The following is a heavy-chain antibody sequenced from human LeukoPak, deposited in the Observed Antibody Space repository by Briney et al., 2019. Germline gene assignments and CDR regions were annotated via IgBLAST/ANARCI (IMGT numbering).Heavy chain of an antibody. CDR3: SALTTGTTIQQNYFFGKGG. V-gene: IGHV4-34*01. CDR2: INHSGST. J-gene: IGHJ6*02. Sequence: SETLSLTCAVYGGSFSGYYWSWIRQPPGKGLEWIGEINHSGSTNYNPSLKSRVTISVDTSKNQFSLKLSSVTAADTAVYYCSALTTGTTIQQNYFFGKGGWGQGTTVTGSS. D-gene: IGHD4-17*01. CDR1: GGSFSGYY.